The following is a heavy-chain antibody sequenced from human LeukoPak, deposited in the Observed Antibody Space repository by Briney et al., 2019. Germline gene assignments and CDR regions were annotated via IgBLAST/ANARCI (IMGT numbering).Heavy chain of an antibody. J-gene: IGHJ4*02. CDR2: ISSSGTYI. CDR1: GFTFSSYG. Sequence: PGGSLRLSCAASGFTFSSYGMSWVRQAPGKGLEWVSSISSSGTYICFADSVKGRFTISRDNAKNSLYLQMNSLRAEDTALYYCAREQSYSEEIVVVNPPFDYWGQGTLVTVSS. CDR3: AREQSYSEEIVVVNPPFDY. V-gene: IGHV3-21*01. D-gene: IGHD2-21*01.